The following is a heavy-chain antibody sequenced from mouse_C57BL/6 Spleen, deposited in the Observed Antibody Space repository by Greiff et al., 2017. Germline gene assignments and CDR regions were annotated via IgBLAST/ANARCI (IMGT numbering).Heavy chain of an antibody. V-gene: IGHV1-39*01. D-gene: IGHD2-3*01. J-gene: IGHJ4*01. Sequence: VQLQQSGPELVKPGASVKISCKASGYSFTDYNMNWVNQSNGKSLEWIGVINPNYGTTSYNQKFKGKATLTVDQSSSTAYMQLNSLTSEDSAVYYCARSGLLPLYYYAMDYWGQGTSVTVSS. CDR3: ARSGLLPLYYYAMDY. CDR2: INPNYGTT. CDR1: GYSFTDYN.